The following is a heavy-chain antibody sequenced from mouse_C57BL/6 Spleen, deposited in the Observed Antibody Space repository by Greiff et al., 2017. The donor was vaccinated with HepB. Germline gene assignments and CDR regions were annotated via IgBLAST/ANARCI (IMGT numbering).Heavy chain of an antibody. CDR2: IDPSDSYT. V-gene: IGHV1-69*01. CDR1: GYTFTSYW. CDR3: VRGGTTAPDY. J-gene: IGHJ2*01. D-gene: IGHD1-2*01. Sequence: VQLQQPGAELVMPGASVKLSCKASGYTFTSYWMHWVKQRPGQGLEWIGEIDPSDSYTNYNQKFKGKSTLTVDKSSSTAYMTLSSLTSEDAAVYDCVRGGTTAPDYWGQGTTLTVSS.